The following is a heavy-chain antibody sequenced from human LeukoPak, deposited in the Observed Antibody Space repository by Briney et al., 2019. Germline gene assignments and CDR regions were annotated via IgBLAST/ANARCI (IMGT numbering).Heavy chain of an antibody. CDR3: ARVGYSYVINDWSRTGLGAYPTKYYYHMDV. D-gene: IGHD5-18*01. Sequence: SETLSLTCAVYGGSFSGYYWSWIRQPPGKGLEWIGEINHSGSTNYNPSLKSRVTISGDTSKNQFSLKLSSVTAADTAVYFCARVGYSYVINDWSRTGLGAYPTKYYYHMDVWGKGTTVTVTS. J-gene: IGHJ6*03. CDR2: INHSGST. V-gene: IGHV4-34*01. CDR1: GGSFSGYY.